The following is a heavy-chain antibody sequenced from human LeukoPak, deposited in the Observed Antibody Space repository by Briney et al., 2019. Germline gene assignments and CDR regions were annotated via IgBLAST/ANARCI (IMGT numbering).Heavy chain of an antibody. J-gene: IGHJ4*02. CDR2: ISYDGSNK. D-gene: IGHD7-27*01. Sequence: GKSLRLSCAASGFTFSSYAMHWVRQAPGKGLEWVAVISYDGSNKYYADSVKGRFTISRDNSKNTLYLQMNSLRAEDTAVYYCARGRDWGSRSPLDYWGQGTLVTVSS. V-gene: IGHV3-30-3*01. CDR3: ARGRDWGSRSPLDY. CDR1: GFTFSSYA.